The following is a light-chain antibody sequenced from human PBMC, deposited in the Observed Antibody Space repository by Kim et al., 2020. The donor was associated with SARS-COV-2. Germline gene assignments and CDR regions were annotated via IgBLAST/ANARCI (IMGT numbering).Light chain of an antibody. CDR3: AAWEDSLTVV. CDR1: SSNIGSNT. V-gene: IGLV1-44*01. Sequence: ELTHPPSASGTPGQRVTLSCSGSSSNIGSNTVNWYQQLPGTAPKPLIYNNNQRPSGVPDRFSGPKSGTSASLAISGLQSEDEADYYCAAWEDSLTVVFGGGTQLTVL. CDR2: NNN. J-gene: IGLJ2*01.